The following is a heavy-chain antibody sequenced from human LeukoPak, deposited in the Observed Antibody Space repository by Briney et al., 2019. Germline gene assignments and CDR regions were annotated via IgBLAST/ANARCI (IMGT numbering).Heavy chain of an antibody. CDR2: ISGSGGST. Sequence: GGSLRLSCAASGFTFSSYAMSWVRQAPGKGLEWVSAISGSGGSTYYADSVKGRFTISRDNAKNSLYLQMNSLRAEDTAVYYCARDRLIFGQYWFDPWGQGTLVTVSS. D-gene: IGHD3/OR15-3a*01. J-gene: IGHJ5*02. V-gene: IGHV3-23*01. CDR3: ARDRLIFGQYWFDP. CDR1: GFTFSSYA.